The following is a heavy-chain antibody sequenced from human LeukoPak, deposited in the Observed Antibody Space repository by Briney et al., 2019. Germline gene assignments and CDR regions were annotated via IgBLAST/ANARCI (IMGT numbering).Heavy chain of an antibody. D-gene: IGHD3-16*02. CDR2: IYYSGST. CDR3: AATYYDYVWGSYRPLDY. Sequence: PSETLSLTCTVSGGSISSYYWSWIRQPPGKGLEWIGYIYYSGSTNYNPSLKSRVTISVDTSKNQFSLKLSSVTAADTAVYYCAATYYDYVWGSYRPLDYWSQGTLVTVSS. J-gene: IGHJ4*02. V-gene: IGHV4-59*01. CDR1: GGSISSYY.